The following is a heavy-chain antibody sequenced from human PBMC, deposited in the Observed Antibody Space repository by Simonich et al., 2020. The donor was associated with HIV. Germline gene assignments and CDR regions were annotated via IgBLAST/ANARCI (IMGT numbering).Heavy chain of an antibody. CDR3: ARQSGYVDAFDI. J-gene: IGHJ3*02. CDR1: GGSFSSYY. V-gene: IGHV4-34*01. D-gene: IGHD5-12*01. Sequence: QVQLQPWGAGLLKPSETLSLTCAVYGGSFSSYYWNWHPQHPGRGLEVVGEIDNSGRTNYNPSLKSRVTISVDTSKNQFYLKVNSVTAADTAVYYCARQSGYVDAFDIWGQGTMVTVSS. CDR2: IDNSGRT.